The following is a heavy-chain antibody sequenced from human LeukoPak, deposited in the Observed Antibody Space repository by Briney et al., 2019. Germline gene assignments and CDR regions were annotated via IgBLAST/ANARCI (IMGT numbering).Heavy chain of an antibody. CDR1: GGSFSGYH. CDR2: INPSGGT. D-gene: IGHD3-22*01. V-gene: IGHV4-34*01. J-gene: IGHJ6*03. CDR3: ARGRHDITMIVVVMTSVSYYLDV. Sequence: SETLSLTCAVYGGSFSGYHWTWIRQSPGKGLEWIGDINPSGGTYYNPSLKSRLTISVDTSKNQFSLKLMSVTAADTAVYYCARGRHDITMIVVVMTSVSYYLDVWGKGTTVTVS.